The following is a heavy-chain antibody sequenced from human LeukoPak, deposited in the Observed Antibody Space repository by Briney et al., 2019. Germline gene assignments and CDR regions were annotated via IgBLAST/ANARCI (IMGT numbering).Heavy chain of an antibody. CDR1: GGSLSGYY. Sequence: SETLSLTCTVSGGSLSGYYWSWIRQPAGKGLEWIGRLYLSGDTNYNPSLESRVTMSLDTSKTQFSLKLKSVTAADTAIYYCARTVPGRGWFDPWGQGTLVTVSS. CDR2: LYLSGDT. CDR3: ARTVPGRGWFDP. D-gene: IGHD3-10*01. J-gene: IGHJ5*02. V-gene: IGHV4-4*07.